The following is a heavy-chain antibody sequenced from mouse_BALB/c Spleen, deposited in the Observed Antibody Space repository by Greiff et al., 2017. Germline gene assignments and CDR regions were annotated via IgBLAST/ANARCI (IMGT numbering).Heavy chain of an antibody. CDR3: AREGNSFDY. CDR2: INPSTGYT. V-gene: IGHV1-7*01. CDR1: GYTFTSYW. J-gene: IGHJ2*01. Sequence: VMLVESGAELAKPGASVKMSCKASGYTFTSYWMHWVKQRPGQGLEWIGYINPSTGYTEYNQKFKDKATLTADKSSSTAYMQLSSLTSEDSAVYYCAREGNSFDYWGQGTTLTVSS.